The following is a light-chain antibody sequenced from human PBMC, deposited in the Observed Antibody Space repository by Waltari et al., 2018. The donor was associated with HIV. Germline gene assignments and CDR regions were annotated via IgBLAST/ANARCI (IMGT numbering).Light chain of an antibody. V-gene: IGLV1-51*01. CDR1: SSNIGTDY. Sequence: SVLTQPPSVSAAPGQKVAISCSVSSSNIGTDYVFWYQHVPGSAPKLLIYDNDKRPSGTPDRFSGSKSGTSATLDITGLQTGDGADYYCGTWDRSLGGGVFGGGTKLTVL. CDR3: GTWDRSLGGGV. CDR2: DND. J-gene: IGLJ3*02.